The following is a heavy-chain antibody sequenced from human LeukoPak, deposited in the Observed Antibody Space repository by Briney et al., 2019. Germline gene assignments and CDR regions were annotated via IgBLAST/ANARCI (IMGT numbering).Heavy chain of an antibody. Sequence: GGSLRLSCAASGFTFRSYAMSWVRQAPGKGLEWLSAISGSGGSTSYADSVKGRITISRDNSKNTLWLQMNSLRAEDTAVYYCAKGTYSGYDSNAFDIWGQGTMVTVSS. J-gene: IGHJ3*02. D-gene: IGHD5-12*01. CDR2: ISGSGGST. CDR3: AKGTYSGYDSNAFDI. CDR1: GFTFRSYA. V-gene: IGHV3-23*01.